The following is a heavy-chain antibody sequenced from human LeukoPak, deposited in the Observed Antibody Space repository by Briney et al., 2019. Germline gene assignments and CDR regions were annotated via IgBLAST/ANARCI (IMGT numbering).Heavy chain of an antibody. J-gene: IGHJ4*02. CDR3: ARAANTYYCSNTSCPVAT. V-gene: IGHV3-21*01. Sequence: GGSLRLSCVAPGFTFSSYSMNWVRQAPGKGLEWISFISSRSSYIFYADSVKGRFTISRDNAKNSLYLQMNSLRAEDTAVYYCARAANTYYCSNTSCPVATWGQGTLVTVSS. D-gene: IGHD2-2*01. CDR1: GFTFSSYS. CDR2: ISSRSSYI.